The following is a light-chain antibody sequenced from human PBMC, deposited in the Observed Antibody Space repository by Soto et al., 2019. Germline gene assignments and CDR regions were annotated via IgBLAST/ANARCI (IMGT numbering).Light chain of an antibody. CDR1: ESVSSN. CDR3: QQRSNWPPT. Sequence: EIVMTQSPATLSVSPGERATLSCRASESVSSNLAWYQQKPGQAPRLLIYGASTRATGIPARISGSGSGTEFTLTISSLEPEDFAVYYCQQRSNWPPTFGQGTRLEI. V-gene: IGKV3-15*01. J-gene: IGKJ5*01. CDR2: GAS.